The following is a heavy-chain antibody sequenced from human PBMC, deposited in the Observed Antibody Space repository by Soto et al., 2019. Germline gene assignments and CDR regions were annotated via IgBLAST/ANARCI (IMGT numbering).Heavy chain of an antibody. D-gene: IGHD3-22*01. V-gene: IGHV4-39*02. CDR2: IYYSGST. CDR3: ATEGGVVDPKWFGL. CDR1: GDSVTRSRYY. J-gene: IGHJ5*02. Sequence: LSLTCTVSGDSVTRSRYYWGWIRQPPGKGLEWIGSIYYSGSTYYNPSLKSRITISIDTSKNQFSLNMNSMTAADTAVYYCATEGGVVDPKWFGLRGKGILVTLSS.